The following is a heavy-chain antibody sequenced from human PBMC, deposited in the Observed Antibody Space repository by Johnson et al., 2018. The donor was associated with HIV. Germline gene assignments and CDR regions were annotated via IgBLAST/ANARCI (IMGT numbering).Heavy chain of an antibody. CDR1: GFTFSSYD. Sequence: VQLVESGGGLVQPGGSLRLSCAASGFTFSSYDMHWVRQATGKGLEWVSAIGTAGDKYYPGSVKGRFTISRENAKNSLYLQMNSLRAGDTAVYYCARGHGSDAFDIWGQGTMVTVSS. CDR2: IGTAGDK. J-gene: IGHJ3*02. V-gene: IGHV3-13*01. CDR3: ARGHGSDAFDI. D-gene: IGHD2-2*03.